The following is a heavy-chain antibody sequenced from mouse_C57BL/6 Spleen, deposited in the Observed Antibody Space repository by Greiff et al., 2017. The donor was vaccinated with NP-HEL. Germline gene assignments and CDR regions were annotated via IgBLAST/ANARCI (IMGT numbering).Heavy chain of an antibody. V-gene: IGHV1-50*01. CDR3: ARSDSNYGYFDV. D-gene: IGHD2-5*01. Sequence: QVQLQQSGAELVKPGASVKLSCKASGYTFTSYWMQWVKQRPGQGLEWIGEIDPSDSYTNYNQKFKGKATLTVDTSSSTAYMQLSSLTSEDSAVYYCARSDSNYGYFDVWGTGTTVTVSS. CDR2: IDPSDSYT. J-gene: IGHJ1*03. CDR1: GYTFTSYW.